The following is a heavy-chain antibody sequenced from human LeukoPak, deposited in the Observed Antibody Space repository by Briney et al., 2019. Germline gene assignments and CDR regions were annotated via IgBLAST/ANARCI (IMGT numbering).Heavy chain of an antibody. V-gene: IGHV1-46*01. CDR3: ARDIEYYYDSSGSCSMDV. Sequence: ASVKVSCKASGYTFTSYYMHWVRQAPGQGLEWMGIINPSGGSTSYAQKFQGRVTMTRDTSTSTVYMELSSLRSEDTAVYYCARDIEYYYDSSGSCSMDVWGQGTTVTVSS. CDR2: INPSGGST. J-gene: IGHJ6*02. D-gene: IGHD3-22*01. CDR1: GYTFTSYY.